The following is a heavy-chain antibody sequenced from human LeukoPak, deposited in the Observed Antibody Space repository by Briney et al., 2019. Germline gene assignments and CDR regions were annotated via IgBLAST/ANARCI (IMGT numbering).Heavy chain of an antibody. CDR2: ITPIFGTA. J-gene: IGHJ4*02. D-gene: IGHD3-22*01. V-gene: IGHV1-69*13. CDR3: ARDYPNYYDSSGYSPFDY. CDR1: GGTFSSYA. Sequence: GASVKVSCKTSGGTFSSYALSWVRQAPGQGLEWMGGITPIFGTAKYAQKFQGRVTITADESTSTAYMELSSLRSEDTAVYYCARDYPNYYDSSGYSPFDYWGQGTLVTVSS.